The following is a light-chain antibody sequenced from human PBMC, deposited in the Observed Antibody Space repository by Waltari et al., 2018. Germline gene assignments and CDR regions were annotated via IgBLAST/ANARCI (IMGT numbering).Light chain of an antibody. CDR3: CSSAGSQVV. CDR2: GGS. J-gene: IGLJ2*01. Sequence: QSALTQPASVSGSPGQSLTISCTGPSSDVGRCNLVSWYQQHPGKAPKLMLYGGSKQPSVVSTRFSGSQSGNTASLTISGLQAEDEAEYYCCSSAGSQVVFGGVTKLTV. V-gene: IGLV2-23*01. CDR1: SSDVGRCNL.